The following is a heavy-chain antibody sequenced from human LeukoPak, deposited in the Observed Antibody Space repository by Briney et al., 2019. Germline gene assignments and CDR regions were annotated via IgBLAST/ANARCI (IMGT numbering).Heavy chain of an antibody. J-gene: IGHJ4*02. Sequence: PGGSLRLSCAASGFTFSSYEMNWVRQAPGKGLEWVSYISSSSSPIYCADSVKGRFTISRDNVKNSLHLQMNNLRAEDTAVYYCARDSADSGWLDYWGQGTLVTVSS. D-gene: IGHD6-19*01. CDR3: ARDSADSGWLDY. CDR1: GFTFSSYE. V-gene: IGHV3-48*03. CDR2: ISSSSSPI.